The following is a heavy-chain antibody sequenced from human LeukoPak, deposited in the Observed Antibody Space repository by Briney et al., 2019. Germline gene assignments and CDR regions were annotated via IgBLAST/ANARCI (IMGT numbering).Heavy chain of an antibody. CDR2: IYYTGST. CDR1: GGSISGYY. CDR3: ASVHYGGYLLSDY. J-gene: IGHJ4*02. D-gene: IGHD4-23*01. Sequence: SETLSLTCTVSGGSISGYYWGWIRQPPGKGLEWIAYIYYTGSTNYNPSLKSRVTISVDTSKNQFSLKLSSVTAGDTAVYYCASVHYGGYLLSDYWGQGTLVTVSS. V-gene: IGHV4-59*01.